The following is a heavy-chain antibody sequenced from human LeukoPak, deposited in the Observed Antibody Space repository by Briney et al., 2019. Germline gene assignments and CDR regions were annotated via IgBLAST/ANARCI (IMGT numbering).Heavy chain of an antibody. J-gene: IGHJ3*02. Sequence: SETLSLTCSVSGGSIKGGGFFWNWVRQHPGRGLEWIGHIYYSGSTSYNPSVKSRVTISVDTSKNQFSLKLTSVTAADTAMYYCARDHGRSYNYGSDALDIWGQGTLVIVSA. D-gene: IGHD5-18*01. CDR1: GGSIKGGGFF. V-gene: IGHV4-31*03. CDR3: ARDHGRSYNYGSDALDI. CDR2: IYYSGST.